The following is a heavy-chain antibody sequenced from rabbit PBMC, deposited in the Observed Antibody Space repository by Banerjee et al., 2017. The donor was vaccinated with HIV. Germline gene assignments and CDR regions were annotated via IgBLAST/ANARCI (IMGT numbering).Heavy chain of an antibody. CDR2: IYSSSGST. J-gene: IGHJ4*01. CDR1: GFSFSSSYC. D-gene: IGHD2-1*01. Sequence: QEQLEESGGDLVKPEGSLTLTCTASGFSFSSSYCMSWVRQAPGKGLEWIACIYSSSGSTYYASWAKGRFTISKTSTTTVTLQMTSLTAADTATYFCARGGGTAGDGYYLWGPGTLVTVS. CDR3: ARGGGTAGDGYYL. V-gene: IGHV1S45*01.